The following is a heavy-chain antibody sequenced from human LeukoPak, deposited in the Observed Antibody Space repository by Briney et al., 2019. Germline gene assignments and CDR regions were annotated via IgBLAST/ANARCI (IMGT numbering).Heavy chain of an antibody. J-gene: IGHJ4*02. CDR3: AKALEQETVIALDS. Sequence: GGSLRLSGEASGLTFSPYAMSWVRQAPGKGLEWVSAFSGSGGSTYYADSVKGRFTISRDNSKNTLYLQMNSLRAEDTSIYFCAKALEQETVIALDSWGQGTLVTVSS. V-gene: IGHV3-23*01. D-gene: IGHD6-13*01. CDR1: GLTFSPYA. CDR2: FSGSGGST.